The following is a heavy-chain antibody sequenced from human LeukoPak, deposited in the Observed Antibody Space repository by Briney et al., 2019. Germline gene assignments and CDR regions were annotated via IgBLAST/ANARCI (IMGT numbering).Heavy chain of an antibody. CDR2: IRQDGRDK. D-gene: IGHD3-10*01. J-gene: IGHJ4*02. V-gene: IGHV3-7*01. CDR3: ASSDYYGSGGGGVSPSDY. Sequence: QAGGSLRLSCVASGFSFENYCMTWVRQAPGKGLEWVANIRQDGRDKDYVDSVKGRFTISRDNAKNSLFLQMNSLRAQDTALYYCASSDYYGSGGGGVSPSDYWGQGTLVTVSS. CDR1: GFSFENYC.